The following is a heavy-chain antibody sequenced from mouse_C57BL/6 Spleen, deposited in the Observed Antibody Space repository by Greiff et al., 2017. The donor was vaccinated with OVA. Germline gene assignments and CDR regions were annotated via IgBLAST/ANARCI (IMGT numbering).Heavy chain of an antibody. CDR3: ARGGYGSSSEAMDY. CDR1: GYTFTDYY. CDR2: IDPNSGGT. D-gene: IGHD1-1*01. J-gene: IGHJ4*01. V-gene: IGHV1-72*01. Sequence: VQLQQSGPELVKPGASVKISCKASGYTFTDYYMHWVKQRPGRGLEWIGRIDPNSGGTKYNEKFKSKATLTVDKPSSTAYMQLSSRTSEDSAVYYCARGGYGSSSEAMDYWGQGTSVTVSS.